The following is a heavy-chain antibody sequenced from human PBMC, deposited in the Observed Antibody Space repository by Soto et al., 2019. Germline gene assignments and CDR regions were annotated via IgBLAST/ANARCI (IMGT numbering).Heavy chain of an antibody. Sequence: GGSLRLSCAASGLTVSSNYMNWVRQAPGKGLEWVSLIYTGGGTYYADSVKGRFTVSRDNSKNTLYLQMNSLRAEDTAVYYCARMGQWRVPGDYYYGMDVWGQGTSVTVSS. V-gene: IGHV3-53*01. J-gene: IGHJ6*02. CDR2: IYTGGGT. CDR1: GLTVSSNY. D-gene: IGHD6-19*01. CDR3: ARMGQWRVPGDYYYGMDV.